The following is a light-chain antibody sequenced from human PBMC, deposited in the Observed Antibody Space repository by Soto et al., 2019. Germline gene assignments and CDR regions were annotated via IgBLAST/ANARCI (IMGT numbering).Light chain of an antibody. J-gene: IGLJ2*01. CDR3: AAWDDSLIGVV. Sequence: QSVLTQPPSASGTPRQRVTISCSGSSSNIGSNTVNWYQQLPGTAPKLLIYSNNQRPSGVPDRFSGSKSGTSASLAISGLQSEDEADYYCAAWDDSLIGVVFGGGTKLTVL. V-gene: IGLV1-44*01. CDR2: SNN. CDR1: SSNIGSNT.